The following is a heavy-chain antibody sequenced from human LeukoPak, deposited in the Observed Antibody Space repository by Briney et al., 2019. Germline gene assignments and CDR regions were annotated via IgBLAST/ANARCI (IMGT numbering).Heavy chain of an antibody. J-gene: IGHJ4*02. CDR2: IRYDGSNK. D-gene: IGHD3-16*02. CDR3: AGGSYRYSDY. V-gene: IGHV3-30*02. CDR1: VLMFSSYG. Sequence: GGSLRLSCVASVLMFSSYGMHWVRQAPGKGLEWVAFIRYDGSNKYYADSVKGRFTISRDNSKNTLYLQMNSLRAEDTAVYYCAGGSYRYSDYWGQGTLVTVSS.